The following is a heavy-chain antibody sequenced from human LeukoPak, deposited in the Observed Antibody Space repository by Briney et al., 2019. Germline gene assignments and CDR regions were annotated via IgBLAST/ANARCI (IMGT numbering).Heavy chain of an antibody. Sequence: GGSLRLSCAASGVRFSDYYMSWIRQAPGKGLQWVSYIDGGDGAINYGDSVKGRFTISRDNAKNSLYLQMNSLRAEDTAVYYCARDSDYFDYWGQGTLVTVSS. V-gene: IGHV3-11*04. CDR3: ARDSDYFDY. J-gene: IGHJ4*02. CDR2: IDGGDGAI. CDR1: GVRFSDYY.